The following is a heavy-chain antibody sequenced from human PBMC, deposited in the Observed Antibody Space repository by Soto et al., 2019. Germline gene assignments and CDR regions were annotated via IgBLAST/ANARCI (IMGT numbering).Heavy chain of an antibody. D-gene: IGHD4-17*01. CDR2: IYYSGST. CDR1: GGSISSYY. CDR3: ARILRYDAFDI. J-gene: IGHJ3*02. V-gene: IGHV4-59*08. Sequence: ASETLSLTCTASGGSISSYYWSWIRQPPGKGLEWIGYIYYSGSTNYNPSLKSRVTISVDTSKNQFSLKLSSVTAADTAVYYCARILRYDAFDIWGQGTMVTVSS.